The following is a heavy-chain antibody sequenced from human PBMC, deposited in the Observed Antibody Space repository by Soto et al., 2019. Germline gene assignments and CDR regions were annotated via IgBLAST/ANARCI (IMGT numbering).Heavy chain of an antibody. CDR2: INHSGST. CDR1: GGSFSGYY. V-gene: IGHV4-34*01. J-gene: IGHJ4*02. CDR3: AGLFGVVIIPRDRNFDY. Sequence: QVQLQQRGAGLLKPSETLSLTCAVYGGSFSGYYWSWIRQPPGKGLEWIGEINHSGSTNYNPSLKSRVTISVDTSKNQFSLKLSSVTAADTAVYYCAGLFGVVIIPRDRNFDYWGQGTLVTVSS. D-gene: IGHD3-3*01.